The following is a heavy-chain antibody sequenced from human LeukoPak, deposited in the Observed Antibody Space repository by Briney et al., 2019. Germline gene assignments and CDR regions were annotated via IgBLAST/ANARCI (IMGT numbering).Heavy chain of an antibody. J-gene: IGHJ6*04. V-gene: IGHV3-33*01. CDR1: GFTFSSYG. CDR3: ARDMGDIVVVPAAPHGMDV. CDR2: IWYDGSNK. D-gene: IGHD2-2*01. Sequence: PGRSLRLSCAASGFTFSSYGMHWVRQAPGKGLEWVAVIWYDGSNKYYADSVKGRFTISRDNSKNTLYLQMNSLRAEDTAVYDCARDMGDIVVVPAAPHGMDVWGKGTTVTVSS.